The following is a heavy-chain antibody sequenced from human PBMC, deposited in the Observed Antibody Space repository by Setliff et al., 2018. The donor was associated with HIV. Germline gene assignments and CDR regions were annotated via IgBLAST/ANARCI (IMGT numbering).Heavy chain of an antibody. CDR2: INVNSGST. J-gene: IGHJ4*02. V-gene: IGHV1-2*02. D-gene: IGHD6-19*01. CDR3: ARAYTSGWYLGLGLSYFDS. CDR1: GYLFTGYY. Sequence: GASVKVSCKASGYLFTGYYMHWVRQAPGQGLEWMGWINVNSGSTKYAQKFQGRVTMTRDTSISTAYMEVSSLRSDDTAVYYCARAYTSGWYLGLGLSYFDSWGQGTLVTVSS.